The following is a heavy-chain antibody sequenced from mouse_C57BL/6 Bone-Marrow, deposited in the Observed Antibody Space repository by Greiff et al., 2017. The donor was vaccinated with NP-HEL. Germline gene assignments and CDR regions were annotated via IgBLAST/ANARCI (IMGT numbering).Heavy chain of an antibody. CDR3: ARGDANWADY. Sequence: VKLQESGAELVRPGASVKLSCKASGYTFTDYYINWVKQRPGQGLEWIARIYPGSGNTYYNEKFKGKATLTAEKSSSTAYMQLSSLTSEDSAVYFCARGDANWADYWGQGTTLTVSS. CDR1: GYTFTDYY. J-gene: IGHJ2*01. D-gene: IGHD4-1*01. CDR2: IYPGSGNT. V-gene: IGHV1-76*01.